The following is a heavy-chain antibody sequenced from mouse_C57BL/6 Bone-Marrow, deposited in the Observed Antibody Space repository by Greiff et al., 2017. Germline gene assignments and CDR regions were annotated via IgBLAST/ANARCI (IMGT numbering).Heavy chain of an antibody. CDR2: IHPNSGST. Sequence: QVQLQQPGAELVKPGASVKLSCKASGYTFTSYWMHWVKQRPGQGLEWIGTIHPNSGSTNYNEKFKSKATLTVDKSSSTAYMQLSSLTSEDSAIYYCARVGGYGLDYWGQGTTLTVSS. J-gene: IGHJ2*01. V-gene: IGHV1-64*01. CDR3: ARVGGYGLDY. D-gene: IGHD1-1*01. CDR1: GYTFTSYW.